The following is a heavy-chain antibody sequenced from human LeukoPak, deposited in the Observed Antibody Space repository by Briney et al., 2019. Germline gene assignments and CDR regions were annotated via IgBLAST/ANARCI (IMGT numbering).Heavy chain of an antibody. J-gene: IGHJ6*02. CDR1: RFTFRSYV. D-gene: IGHD2-2*01. CDR2: INSDGSST. Sequence: PGGSLRLSCAASRFTFRSYVMSWVRQAPGKGLVWVSRINSDGSSTGYADSVKGRFTISRDNAKNTLYLQMNSLRAEDTAVYYCAREWSGQLQRYGDYYGMDVWGQGTTVTVSS. CDR3: AREWSGQLQRYGDYYGMDV. V-gene: IGHV3-74*01.